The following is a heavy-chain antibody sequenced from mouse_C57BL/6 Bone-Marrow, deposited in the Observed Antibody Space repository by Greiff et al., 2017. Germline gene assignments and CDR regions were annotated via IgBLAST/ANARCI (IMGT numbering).Heavy chain of an antibody. Sequence: VPPPPSVAELVRPGASVKLSCTASGFYIKNTYMHRVKQRPEQGLEWDGRIDPANGNTKYAPKFQCKATITADTSSNTAYLQLSSLTSGDTAIYYCARCDGYFDYWGQGTTLTVS. CDR3: ARCDGYFDY. D-gene: IGHD2-3*01. CDR1: GFYIKNTY. V-gene: IGHV14-3*01. J-gene: IGHJ2*01. CDR2: IDPANGNT.